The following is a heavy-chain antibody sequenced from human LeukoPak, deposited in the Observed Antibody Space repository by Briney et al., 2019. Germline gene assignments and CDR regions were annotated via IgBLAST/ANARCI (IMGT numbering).Heavy chain of an antibody. V-gene: IGHV4-4*02. CDR2: IYHSGST. J-gene: IGHJ4*02. D-gene: IGHD6-13*01. CDR1: GGSISSSNW. CDR3: ASRQQLVTPYIDY. Sequence: PSGTLSLTCAVSGGSISSSNWWSWVRQPPGKGLEWIGEIYHSGSTNYNPSLKSRVTISVDKSKNQFSLKLSSVTAADTAVYYCASRQQLVTPYIDYWGQGTLVTVSS.